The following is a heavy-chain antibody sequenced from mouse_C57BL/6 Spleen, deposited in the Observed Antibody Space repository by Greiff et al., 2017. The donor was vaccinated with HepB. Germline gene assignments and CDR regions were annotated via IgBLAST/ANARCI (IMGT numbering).Heavy chain of an antibody. CDR3: ARDWDLFAY. Sequence: VKLMESGAELARPGASVKMSCKASGYTFTSYTMHWVKQRPGQGLEWIGYINPSSGYTKYNQKFKDKATLTADKSSSTAYMQLSSLTSEDSAVYYCARDWDLFAYWGQGTLVTVSA. D-gene: IGHD4-1*01. J-gene: IGHJ3*01. V-gene: IGHV1-4*01. CDR2: INPSSGYT. CDR1: GYTFTSYT.